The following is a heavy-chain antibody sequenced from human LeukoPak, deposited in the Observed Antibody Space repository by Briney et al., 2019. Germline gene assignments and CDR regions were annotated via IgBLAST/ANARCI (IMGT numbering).Heavy chain of an antibody. Sequence: SVKVSCKASGGTFSSYAISWVRQAPGQGLEWMGGIIPIFGTANYAQKFQGRVMITADESTSTAYMELSSMRSEDTAVYYCARAGLPGYYFDYWGQGTLVTVSS. CDR2: IIPIFGTA. CDR1: GGTFSSYA. D-gene: IGHD4-11*01. CDR3: ARAGLPGYYFDY. J-gene: IGHJ4*02. V-gene: IGHV1-69*01.